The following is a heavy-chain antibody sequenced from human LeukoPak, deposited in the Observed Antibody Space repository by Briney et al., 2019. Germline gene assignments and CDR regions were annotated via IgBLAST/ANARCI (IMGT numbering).Heavy chain of an antibody. CDR1: GFTSSSYA. CDR2: LSGSGSGGST. Sequence: PGGSLRLSCAASGFTSSSYAMSWVRQAPGKGLERVSTLSGSGSGGSTYYADSVRGRFTISRYNSKDTLYLQMISLRAEDTAVYYCAKLLAVTNSYYFNYWGQGTLVTVSS. CDR3: AKLLAVTNSYYFNY. D-gene: IGHD6-19*01. J-gene: IGHJ4*02. V-gene: IGHV3-23*01.